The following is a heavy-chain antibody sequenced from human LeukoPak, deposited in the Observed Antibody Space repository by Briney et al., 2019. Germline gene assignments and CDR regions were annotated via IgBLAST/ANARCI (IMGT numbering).Heavy chain of an antibody. D-gene: IGHD5-12*01. Sequence: GESLKISCKASGYSFTTHWIGWVRQMPGKGLEWMGIIYPGDSDTRYSPSFQGQVTISADKSISTAYLQWSSLKASDTAMYYCARFNVDIVATIRGYYYYYMDVWGKGTTVTISS. J-gene: IGHJ6*03. V-gene: IGHV5-51*01. CDR1: GYSFTTHW. CDR3: ARFNVDIVATIRGYYYYYMDV. CDR2: IYPGDSDT.